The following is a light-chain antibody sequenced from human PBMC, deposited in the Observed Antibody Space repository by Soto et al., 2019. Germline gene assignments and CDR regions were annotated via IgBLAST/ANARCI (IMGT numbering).Light chain of an antibody. Sequence: NQFTKSPSSLSASEGDRVTITCRASQGINTFLAWYQQKAGKAPKLLIYAASTLQSGVPSRFSGSGSGTDFTLTISSLQSEDFATYYCQQLNSYPITFGQGTRLEIK. CDR1: QGINTF. J-gene: IGKJ5*01. V-gene: IGKV1-9*01. CDR2: AAS. CDR3: QQLNSYPIT.